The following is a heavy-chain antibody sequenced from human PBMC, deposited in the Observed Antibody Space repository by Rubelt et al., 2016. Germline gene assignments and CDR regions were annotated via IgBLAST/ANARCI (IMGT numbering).Heavy chain of an antibody. CDR2: INHSGST. V-gene: IGHV4-34*01. D-gene: IGHD3-10*01. CDR3: ARVAPLELLWFGEPTRQRNWFDP. Sequence: QVQLQQWGAGLLKPSETLSLTCAVYGGSFSGYYWSWIRQPPGKGLEWIGEINHSGSTNYNPSLKSRVTISVDTSKNQFSLKLSSVTAADTAVYYCARVAPLELLWFGEPTRQRNWFDPWGQGTLVTVSS. CDR1: GGSFSGYY. J-gene: IGHJ5*02.